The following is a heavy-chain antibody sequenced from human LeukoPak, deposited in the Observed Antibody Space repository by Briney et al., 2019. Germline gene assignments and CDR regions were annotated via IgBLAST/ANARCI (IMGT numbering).Heavy chain of an antibody. J-gene: IGHJ4*02. CDR2: FDPEDGET. D-gene: IGHD6-19*01. CDR1: GYTLTELS. Sequence: ASVTVSCKVSGYTLTELSMHWVRQAPGKGSEGMGGFDPEDGETIYAQKFQGRVTMTEDTSTDTAYMELSSLRSGDTAVYYCATARYSSGWYGGFDYWGQGTLVTVSS. V-gene: IGHV1-24*01. CDR3: ATARYSSGWYGGFDY.